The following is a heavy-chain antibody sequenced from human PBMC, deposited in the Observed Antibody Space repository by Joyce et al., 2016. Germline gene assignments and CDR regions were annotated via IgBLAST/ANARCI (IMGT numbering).Heavy chain of an antibody. CDR2: ISTDGRHI. V-gene: IGHV3-74*01. D-gene: IGHD1-1*01. CDR1: GFKFKASW. J-gene: IGHJ4*02. CDR3: AKDQTKRGPTTFDF. Sequence: DVQLVESGGGLVQQGGSMRLSCAASGFKFKASWMHWVRPDPGKGRRCVSLISTDGRHILYADSVTGRFTISRDNARNTLYLQMNSRRVDDTAVYYCAKDQTKRGPTTFDFWGQGTPVIVSS.